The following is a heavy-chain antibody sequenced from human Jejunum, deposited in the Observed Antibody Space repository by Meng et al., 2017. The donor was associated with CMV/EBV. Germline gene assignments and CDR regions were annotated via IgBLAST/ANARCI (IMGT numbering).Heavy chain of an antibody. CDR2: ISYDGINT. D-gene: IGHD5-12*01. Sequence: GLTFSLYTMHWVRQAPGKGLEWVAVISYDGINTFYADSVKGRFTISRDNSKSMLYMQMNSLRAEDTAVYYCVRDRYSGHELTYFDYWGQGTLVTVSS. V-gene: IGHV3-30-3*01. J-gene: IGHJ4*02. CDR3: VRDRYSGHELTYFDY. CDR1: GLTFSLYT.